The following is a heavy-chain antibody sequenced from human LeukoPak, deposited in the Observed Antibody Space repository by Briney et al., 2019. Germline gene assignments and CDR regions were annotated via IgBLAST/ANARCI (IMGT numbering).Heavy chain of an antibody. V-gene: IGHV3-30*02. D-gene: IGHD6-13*01. CDR1: GFTFSSYG. J-gene: IGHJ6*02. CDR3: ARDWDSSSSRMDV. CDR2: IRYDGSNK. Sequence: QSGGSLRLSCAASGFTFSSYGMHWVRQAPGKGLEWVAFIRYDGSNKYYADSVKGRFTISRDNSKNTLYLQMNSLRAEDTAVYYCARDWDSSSSRMDVWGQGTTVTVSS.